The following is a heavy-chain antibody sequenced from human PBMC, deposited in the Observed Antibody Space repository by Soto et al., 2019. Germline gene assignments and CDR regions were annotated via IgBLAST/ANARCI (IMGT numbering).Heavy chain of an antibody. CDR3: ARAGYSSSSGAYYYYYGMDV. V-gene: IGHV1-69*12. CDR1: GGTFSSYA. D-gene: IGHD6-6*01. Sequence: QVQLVQSGAEVKKPGSSVKVSCKASGGTFSSYAISWVRQAPGQGLEWMGGIIPIFGTANYAQKFQDRVTITADESTSTAYMELSSLRSEDTAVYYCARAGYSSSSGAYYYYYGMDVWGQGTTVTVSS. J-gene: IGHJ6*02. CDR2: IIPIFGTA.